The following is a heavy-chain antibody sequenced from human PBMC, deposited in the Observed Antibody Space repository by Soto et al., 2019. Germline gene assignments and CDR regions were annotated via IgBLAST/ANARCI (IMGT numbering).Heavy chain of an antibody. CDR3: AREGQYTAMVVDY. CDR1: GYTFTSYA. V-gene: IGHV1-3*01. Sequence: ASVKVSCKASGYTFTSYAMHWVRQAPGQRLEWMGWINAGNGNTKYSQKLQGRVTMTTDTSTSTAYMEPRSLRSDDTAVYYCAREGQYTAMVVDYWGQGTLVTVSS. CDR2: INAGNGNT. D-gene: IGHD5-18*01. J-gene: IGHJ4*02.